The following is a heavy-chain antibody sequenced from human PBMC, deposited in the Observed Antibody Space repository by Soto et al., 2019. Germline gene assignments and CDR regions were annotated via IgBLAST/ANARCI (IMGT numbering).Heavy chain of an antibody. J-gene: IGHJ6*02. D-gene: IGHD2-8*01. CDR3: ARDLRCTNGVCYPSGDGMDV. CDR2: NNHSGGST. V-gene: IGHV1-46*01. Sequence: GASVKVSCLASVYTFTSYYMHWVRQSPGKGLEWMGINNHSGGSTSYEQKFQGRVTMTRDTSTSTVYMELSSLRSEDTAVYYCARDLRCTNGVCYPSGDGMDVWGQGTTVTVSS. CDR1: VYTFTSYY.